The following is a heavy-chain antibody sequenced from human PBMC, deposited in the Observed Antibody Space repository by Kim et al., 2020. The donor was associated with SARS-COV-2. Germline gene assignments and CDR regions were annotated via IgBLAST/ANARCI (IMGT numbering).Heavy chain of an antibody. D-gene: IGHD3-10*01. Sequence: SETLSLTCTVSGGSVSDTHYHWGWVRQSPGKGLEWIGSISYSGATEYNPSLGSRLTISIDTSKNQFSLHLTSVTATDTAVYYCGRHWSFWEDLVAAGIGLSPWVVWGQGTRVTVSA. J-gene: IGHJ3*01. CDR2: ISYSGAT. CDR1: GGSVSDTHYH. CDR3: GRHWSFWEDLVAAGIGLSPWVV. V-gene: IGHV4-39*01.